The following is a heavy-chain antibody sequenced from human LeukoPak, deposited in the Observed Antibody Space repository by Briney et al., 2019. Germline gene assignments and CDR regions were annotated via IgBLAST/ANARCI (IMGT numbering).Heavy chain of an antibody. CDR2: ISGSGGST. J-gene: IGHJ4*02. CDR3: ARTSVATIYFDY. V-gene: IGHV3-23*01. D-gene: IGHD5-12*01. Sequence: GGSLRLSCAASGFTFGSYAMSWVRQAPGKGLEWVSAISGSGGSTFYADSVKGRFTISRDNAKNSLYLQMNSLRAEDTAVYYCARTSVATIYFDYWGQGTLVTVSS. CDR1: GFTFGSYA.